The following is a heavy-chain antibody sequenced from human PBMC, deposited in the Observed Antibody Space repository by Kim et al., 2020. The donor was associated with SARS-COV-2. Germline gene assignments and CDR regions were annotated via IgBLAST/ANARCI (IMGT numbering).Heavy chain of an antibody. J-gene: IGHJ4*02. CDR3: ARAGGYCSGGSCYPLRY. D-gene: IGHD2-15*01. Sequence: SETLSLTCAVYGGSFSGYYWSWIRQPPGKGLEWIGEINHSGSTNYNPSLKSRVTISVDTSKNQFSLKLSSVTAADTAVYYCARAGGYCSGGSCYPLRYWGQGTLVTVSS. CDR2: INHSGST. V-gene: IGHV4-34*01. CDR1: GGSFSGYY.